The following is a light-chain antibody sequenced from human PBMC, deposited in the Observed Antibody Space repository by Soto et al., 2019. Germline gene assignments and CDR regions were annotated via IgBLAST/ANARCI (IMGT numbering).Light chain of an antibody. CDR3: CSYAGSSTLL. CDR2: AVS. CDR1: SSDIGSYNL. V-gene: IGLV2-23*02. Sequence: QSALTQPASVSGSPGQSITVSCTGTSSDIGSYNLVSWYQHHPGRAPKLMIYAVSKRPSGVSSRFSGPKAGNTASLTISGLQAEDEADYFCCSYAGSSTLLFGGGTKLTVL. J-gene: IGLJ3*02.